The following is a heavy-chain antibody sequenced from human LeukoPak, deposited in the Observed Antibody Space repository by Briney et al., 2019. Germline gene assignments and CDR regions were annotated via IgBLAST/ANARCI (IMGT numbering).Heavy chain of an antibody. CDR1: GGSISSSSYY. CDR3: ARHAPAFDGDSRGFDP. Sequence: SETLSLTCTVSGGSISSSSYYWGWIRQPPGKGLEWIGSIYYSGSTYYNPSLKSRVTISVDTSNNQSSLKLSSVTAADTAVYYCARHAPAFDGDSRGFDPWGQGTLVTVSS. CDR2: IYYSGST. D-gene: IGHD4-17*01. V-gene: IGHV4-39*01. J-gene: IGHJ5*02.